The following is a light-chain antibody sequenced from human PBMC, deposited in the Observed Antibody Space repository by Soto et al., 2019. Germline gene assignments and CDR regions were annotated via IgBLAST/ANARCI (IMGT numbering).Light chain of an antibody. J-gene: IGKJ5*01. V-gene: IGKV3-15*01. Sequence: VLVKHSPATLSLYTRERATLSCRTSHSVNSHVAWYQQKPGQAPRLLLYGASTRATGIPVRFSGSGFGTEFTLTISSLQSEDFAVYSCQQYKILPRFGQGRLLAI. CDR3: QQYKILPR. CDR1: HSVNSH. CDR2: GAS.